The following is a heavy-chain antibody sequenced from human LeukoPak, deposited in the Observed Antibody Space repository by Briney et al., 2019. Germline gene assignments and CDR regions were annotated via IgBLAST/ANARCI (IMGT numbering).Heavy chain of an antibody. Sequence: GGSLRLSCAASGFTFSSYVVNWVRQAPGKGLEWVSYISSSGSTIYYADSVKGRFTISRDNAKNSLYLQMNSLRAEDTAVYYCARDGTVTTQWGQGTTVTVSS. CDR2: ISSSGSTI. V-gene: IGHV3-48*03. CDR1: GFTFSSYV. D-gene: IGHD4-17*01. CDR3: ARDGTVTTQ. J-gene: IGHJ6*02.